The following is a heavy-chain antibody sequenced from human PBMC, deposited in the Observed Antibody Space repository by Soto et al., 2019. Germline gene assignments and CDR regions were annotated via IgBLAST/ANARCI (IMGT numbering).Heavy chain of an antibody. CDR2: IYYSGST. D-gene: IGHD3-10*01. J-gene: IGHJ3*02. V-gene: IGHV4-30-4*01. CDR3: ARARPPMVRGVIINDAVDI. CDR1: GGSISSGDYY. Sequence: QVQLQESGPGLVKPSQTLSLTCTVSGGSISSGDYYWSWIRQPPGKGLEWIGNIYYSGSTYYNPSLKSRVTISEDTPKNQFSLKLSSVTAADTAVYYCARARPPMVRGVIINDAVDIWGQGTMVTVSS.